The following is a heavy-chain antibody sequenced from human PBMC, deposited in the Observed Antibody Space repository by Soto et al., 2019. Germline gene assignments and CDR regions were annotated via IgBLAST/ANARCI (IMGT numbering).Heavy chain of an antibody. CDR1: GGTFSIYT. J-gene: IGHJ4*02. CDR3: ASETTREQWLVPVGFDY. V-gene: IGHV1-69*02. CDR2: IIPILSIA. D-gene: IGHD6-19*01. Sequence: GASVKVSCKASGGTFSIYTISWVRQAPGQGLEWKGRIIPILSIANYAQKFQGRVTITADKSTSTAYMELSSLRSEDTAVYYCASETTREQWLVPVGFDYWGQGTLVTVSS.